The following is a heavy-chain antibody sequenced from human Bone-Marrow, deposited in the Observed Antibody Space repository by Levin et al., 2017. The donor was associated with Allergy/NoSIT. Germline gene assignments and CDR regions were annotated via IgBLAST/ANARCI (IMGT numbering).Heavy chain of an antibody. CDR3: AILPPGD. CDR1: GFTFSDYW. Sequence: HPGESLKISCAVSGFTFSDYWMDWVRQAPGKGLVWVSRIRSDGTRVSYADSVRGRFTISRDNVKNTLYLQMNSLRDEDTAVYYCAILPPGDWGQGTLVTVSS. D-gene: IGHD3-10*01. V-gene: IGHV3-74*01. CDR2: IRSDGTRV. J-gene: IGHJ4*02.